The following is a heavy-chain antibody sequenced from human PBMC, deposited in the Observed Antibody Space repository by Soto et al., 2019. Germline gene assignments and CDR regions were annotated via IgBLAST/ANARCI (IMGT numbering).Heavy chain of an antibody. V-gene: IGHV4-4*02. CDR3: AVRTTVTTRLGY. Sequence: QVQLQESGPGLVKPSGTLSLTCAVSGGSISSSNWWSWVRQPPGKGLEWIGEIYHSGSTNYNPSLRRRVTISVEKSKSQFSLKLSSVTAADTAVYYCAVRTTVTTRLGYWGQGTLVTVSS. CDR1: GGSISSSNW. D-gene: IGHD4-17*01. J-gene: IGHJ4*02. CDR2: IYHSGST.